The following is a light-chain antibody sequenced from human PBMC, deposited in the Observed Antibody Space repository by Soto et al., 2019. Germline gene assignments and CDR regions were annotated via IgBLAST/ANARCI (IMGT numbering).Light chain of an antibody. Sequence: DIHLTQSPSSLSASVGDSVTITCRSSQTINKYLNWYQHRPGKAPKLLIYAASSLQTGVPTRFSGAGAKTFFTLSISNLQLEDVACYYCQQSDGYPGAFGRGTKVEI. CDR2: AAS. CDR1: QTINKY. CDR3: QQSDGYPGA. J-gene: IGKJ1*01. V-gene: IGKV1-39*01.